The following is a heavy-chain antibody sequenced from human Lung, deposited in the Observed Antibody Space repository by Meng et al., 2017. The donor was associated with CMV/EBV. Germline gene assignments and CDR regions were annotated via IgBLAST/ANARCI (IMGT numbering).Heavy chain of an antibody. Sequence: QGQLGQVGSELKKPGDSVKVSCQAAGYTFTSSSMNWVRHAPGQGLEWMGWININAGNPTYAQGFTGRFVFSLDTSVSTAYLQIDSLKADDTAVYYCARGNGWRFDYWGQGTLVTVSS. CDR1: GYTFTSSS. J-gene: IGHJ4*02. CDR2: ININAGNP. D-gene: IGHD6-19*01. V-gene: IGHV7-4-1*01. CDR3: ARGNGWRFDY.